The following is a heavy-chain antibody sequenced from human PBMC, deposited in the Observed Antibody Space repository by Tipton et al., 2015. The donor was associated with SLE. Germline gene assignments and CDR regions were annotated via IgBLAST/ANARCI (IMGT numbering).Heavy chain of an antibody. J-gene: IGHJ5*02. CDR1: GSSITAYY. V-gene: IGHV4-59*01. D-gene: IGHD3-22*01. CDR3: ARDSSGGYNWFDP. Sequence: TLSLTCTVSGSSITAYYWTWIRQPPGKGLEWIGYVYYSGTTNYNPFLKSRVTISVDTSKNQFSLKLSSVTAADTAVYYCARDSSGGYNWFDPWGQGPLVTVSS. CDR2: VYYSGTT.